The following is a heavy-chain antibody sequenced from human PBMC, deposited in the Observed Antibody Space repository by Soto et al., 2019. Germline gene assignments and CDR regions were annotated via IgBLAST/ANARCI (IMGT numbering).Heavy chain of an antibody. CDR3: ARHSAYYYDSSGYSLDY. CDR1: GFTFSSYA. CDR2: ISGSGGST. J-gene: IGHJ4*02. V-gene: IGHV3-23*01. D-gene: IGHD3-22*01. Sequence: GGSLRLSCAASGFTFSSYAMSWVRQAPGKGLEWVSAISGSGGSTYYADSFQGRVTISADKSISTAYLQWSSLKASDTAMYYCARHSAYYYDSSGYSLDYWGQGTLVTVSS.